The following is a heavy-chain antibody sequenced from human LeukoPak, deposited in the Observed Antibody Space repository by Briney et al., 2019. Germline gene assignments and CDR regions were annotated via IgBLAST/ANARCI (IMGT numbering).Heavy chain of an antibody. Sequence: GGSLRLSCAASGFTFSSYSMNWVRQAPGKGLEWVSYISSSSSTIYYADSVKGRFTISRDNAKNSLYLQMNSLRAEDTAVYYCAREARDYAYYYYMDVWGKGTTVTVSS. J-gene: IGHJ6*03. CDR3: AREARDYAYYYYMDV. V-gene: IGHV3-48*04. D-gene: IGHD4-17*01. CDR1: GFTFSSYS. CDR2: ISSSSSTI.